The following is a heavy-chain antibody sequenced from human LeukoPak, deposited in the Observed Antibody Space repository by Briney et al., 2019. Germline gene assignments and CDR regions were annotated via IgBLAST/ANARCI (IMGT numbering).Heavy chain of an antibody. Sequence: QPGGSLRLSCVASGFTFSTKWMSWVRQAPGKGLEWVANIKEDGSEKYYVDSVKGRFTISRDNAKNSLYLQMNSLRAEDMALYYCAKDEGRQWLDDAFDIWGQGTMVTVSS. V-gene: IGHV3-7*03. J-gene: IGHJ3*02. D-gene: IGHD6-19*01. CDR1: GFTFSTKW. CDR2: IKEDGSEK. CDR3: AKDEGRQWLDDAFDI.